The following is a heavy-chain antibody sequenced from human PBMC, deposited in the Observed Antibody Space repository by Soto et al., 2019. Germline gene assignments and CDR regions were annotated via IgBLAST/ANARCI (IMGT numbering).Heavy chain of an antibody. Sequence: SETLSLTCDVSSGYISTSYWWSWVRQPPGKGLEWIGEIYHSGSTNYNPSLKSRVTISVDTSKNQFSLKLSSVTAADTAVYYCARDKGPSASDYYYGSGSQYGMDVWGQGTTVTVSS. CDR1: SGYISTSYW. CDR3: ARDKGPSASDYYYGSGSQYGMDV. D-gene: IGHD3-10*01. J-gene: IGHJ6*02. V-gene: IGHV4-4*02. CDR2: IYHSGST.